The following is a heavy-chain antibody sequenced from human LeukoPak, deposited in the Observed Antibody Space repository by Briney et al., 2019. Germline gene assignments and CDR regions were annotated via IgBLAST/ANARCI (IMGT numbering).Heavy chain of an antibody. CDR3: ARSYYYDSSGRRPQSYYYSMDV. CDR2: INTNTGNP. D-gene: IGHD3-22*01. Sequence: ASVKVSCKPSGYTFTSYAMNWVRQAPGQGLEWMGWINTNTGNPTYAQGVTRWFVLSLDTPVSTAVLQTNSLKAEDTAVYYCARSYYYDSSGRRPQSYYYSMDVWGQGTTVTVSS. V-gene: IGHV7-4-1*02. CDR1: GYTFTSYA. J-gene: IGHJ6*02.